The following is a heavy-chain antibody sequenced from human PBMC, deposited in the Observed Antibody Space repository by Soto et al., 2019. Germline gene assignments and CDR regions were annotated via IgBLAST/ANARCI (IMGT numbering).Heavy chain of an antibody. J-gene: IGHJ6*02. CDR2: IIPIFGTA. V-gene: IGHV1-69*06. CDR3: ARDSGDMIVVGDYYYGMDV. D-gene: IGHD3-22*01. CDR1: GGTFSSYA. Sequence: QVQLVQSGAEVKKPGSSVKVSCTASGGTFSSYAISWVRQAPGQGLEWMGGIIPIFGTANYAQKFQGRVTITADKSTSTAYMELSSLRSEDTAVYYCARDSGDMIVVGDYYYGMDVWGQGTTVTVSS.